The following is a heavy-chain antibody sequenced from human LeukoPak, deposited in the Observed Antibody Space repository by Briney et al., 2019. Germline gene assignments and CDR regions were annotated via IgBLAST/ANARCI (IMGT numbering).Heavy chain of an antibody. D-gene: IGHD3-22*01. V-gene: IGHV1-18*01. CDR1: GYTFTSYG. CDR2: ISAYNGNT. J-gene: IGHJ4*02. Sequence: GASVKVSCKASGYTFTSYGISWVRQAPGQGLEWMGWISAYNGNTNYAQKLQGRVTMTTDTSTSTAYMELRSLRSDDTAVYYCATGGHVRVYDSSAYYGHYWGQGTLVTVSS. CDR3: ATGGHVRVYDSSAYYGHY.